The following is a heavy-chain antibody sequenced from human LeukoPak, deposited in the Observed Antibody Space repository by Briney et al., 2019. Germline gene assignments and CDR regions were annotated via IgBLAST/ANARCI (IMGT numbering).Heavy chain of an antibody. CDR1: GGSISSHY. Sequence: SETLSLTCTVSGGSISSHYWSWIRQPPGKGLEWIGYIYYSGSTNYNPSLKSRVTISVDTSKNQFSLKRSSVTAADTAVYYCARYYYDSSGYYIDGHFDYWGQGTLVTVSS. CDR2: IYYSGST. J-gene: IGHJ4*02. D-gene: IGHD3-22*01. V-gene: IGHV4-59*11. CDR3: ARYYYDSSGYYIDGHFDY.